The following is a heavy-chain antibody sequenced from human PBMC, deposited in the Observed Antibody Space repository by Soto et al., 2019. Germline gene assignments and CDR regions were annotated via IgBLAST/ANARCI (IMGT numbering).Heavy chain of an antibody. CDR2: IYPGDSDT. J-gene: IGHJ6*02. CDR3: VRYPTLTDYFFHGMDV. Sequence: PGESLKISCKGSGYTFTNYWIVWVRQIPGKGLEWMGIIYPGDSDTRYSPSFQGQVTISADRSISTAYLQWSSLKASDTGMYYCVRYPTLTDYFFHGMDVWGQGTTVTVSS. V-gene: IGHV5-51*01. CDR1: GYTFTNYW. D-gene: IGHD4-17*01.